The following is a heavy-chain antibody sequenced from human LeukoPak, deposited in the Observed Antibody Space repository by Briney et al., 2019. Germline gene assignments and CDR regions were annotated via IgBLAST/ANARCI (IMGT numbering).Heavy chain of an antibody. Sequence: ASVMVSSKASGYTFTDYYMHWVRQAPGQGLEWMGWINPNSGGTNSAQKFQGSVTMTRDTAGSTAYMELSRLRSVDTGVYYCARDHCTSSGCYEYYYYGIDGAGQGSTVTVSS. D-gene: IGHD2-2*01. CDR2: INPNSGGT. CDR1: GYTFTDYY. CDR3: ARDHCTSSGCYEYYYYGIDG. J-gene: IGHJ6*02. V-gene: IGHV1-2*02.